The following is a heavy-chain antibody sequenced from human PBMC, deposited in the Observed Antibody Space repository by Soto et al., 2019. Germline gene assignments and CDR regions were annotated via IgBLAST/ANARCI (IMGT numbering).Heavy chain of an antibody. V-gene: IGHV3-13*01. CDR1: GFTFSSYD. CDR2: IGTAGDT. D-gene: IGHD3-9*01. J-gene: IGHJ4*02. Sequence: GGSLRLSCAASGFTFSSYDMHWVRQATGKGLEWVSAIGTAGDTYYPGSVKGRFTISRENAKNSLYLQMNSLRAGDTAVYYCARGRLRYFDWLPNYYFDYWGQGTLVTVSS. CDR3: ARGRLRYFDWLPNYYFDY.